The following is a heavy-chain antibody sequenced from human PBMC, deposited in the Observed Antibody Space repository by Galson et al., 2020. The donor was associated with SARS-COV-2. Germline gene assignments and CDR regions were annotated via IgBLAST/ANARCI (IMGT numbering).Heavy chain of an antibody. V-gene: IGHV4-61*02. Sequence: SETLSLTCTVSGASISSGSYYWNWIRQPAGKGLEWIGRIYTSRSTEYNPSLKSRVTISLDTSKNQLSLELTSVTAADTAVYYCVRPQPGSDYYWGYDAFDIWGQGTMVTVSS. CDR3: VRPQPGSDYYWGYDAFDI. CDR1: GASISSGSYY. D-gene: IGHD2-21*02. J-gene: IGHJ3*02. CDR2: IYTSRST.